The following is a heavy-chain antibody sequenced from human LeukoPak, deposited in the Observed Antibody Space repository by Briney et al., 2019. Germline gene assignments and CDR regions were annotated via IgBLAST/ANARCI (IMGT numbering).Heavy chain of an antibody. CDR2: ISYDGSNK. Sequence: GRSLRLSCAASGFTFSSYTMHWVRQAPGKGLEWVAVISYDGSNKYYADSVKGRFTISRDNSENTLYLQMNSLRAEDTAVYYCARSYYYGSGSYFPFDIWGQGTMVTVSS. D-gene: IGHD3-10*01. CDR3: ARSYYYGSGSYFPFDI. J-gene: IGHJ3*02. V-gene: IGHV3-30-3*01. CDR1: GFTFSSYT.